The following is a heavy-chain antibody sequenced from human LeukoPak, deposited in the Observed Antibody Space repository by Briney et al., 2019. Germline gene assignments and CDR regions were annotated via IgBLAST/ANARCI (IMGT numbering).Heavy chain of an antibody. Sequence: SETLSLTCAVYGGSFSGYYWSWIRQPPGKGLEWIGEINHSGSTNYNPSLKSRVTISVDTSKNQFSLKLSFVTAADTAVYYCARGRTGVVVVPAARYYMDVWGKGTTVTVSS. CDR2: INHSGST. CDR1: GGSFSGYY. D-gene: IGHD2-2*01. J-gene: IGHJ6*03. V-gene: IGHV4-34*01. CDR3: ARGRTGVVVVPAARYYMDV.